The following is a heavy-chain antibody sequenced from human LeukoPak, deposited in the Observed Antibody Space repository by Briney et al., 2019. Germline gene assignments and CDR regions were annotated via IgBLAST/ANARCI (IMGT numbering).Heavy chain of an antibody. D-gene: IGHD2-2*02. CDR1: GFTFSTYS. Sequence: GGPLRLSCAASGFTFSTYSMNWVRQAPGKGLEWVSYISGSSDTIYYADSVKGRFTISRHNGKDSLYLQMNSLRAEDTAVYYCVRDDALGYCSSTNCYTENWFDPWGQGTLVTVSS. V-gene: IGHV3-48*01. J-gene: IGHJ5*02. CDR3: VRDDALGYCSSTNCYTENWFDP. CDR2: ISGSSDTI.